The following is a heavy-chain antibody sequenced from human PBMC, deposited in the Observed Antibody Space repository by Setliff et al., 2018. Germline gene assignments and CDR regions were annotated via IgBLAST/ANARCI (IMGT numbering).Heavy chain of an antibody. CDR2: INAGNGIT. V-gene: IGHV1-3*01. D-gene: IGHD1-1*01. CDR3: ARDSQLGFYYFDS. J-gene: IGHJ4*02. Sequence: ASVKVSCKASGYTFSTYAIHWVRQAHGQRPDWMGWINAGNGITKYSQRFQDRVIITADVSTRTAYMDLSSLRSEDTAIYYCARDSQLGFYYFDSWGRGTLVTVSS. CDR1: GYTFSTYA.